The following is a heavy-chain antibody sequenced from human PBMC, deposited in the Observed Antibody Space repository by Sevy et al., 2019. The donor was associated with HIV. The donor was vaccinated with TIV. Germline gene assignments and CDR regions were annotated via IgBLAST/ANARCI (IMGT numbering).Heavy chain of an antibody. Sequence: GGSLRLSCAASGFTFSSYWMHWVRQAPGKGLVWVSGISADGSRTVYEDSVKGRFTISRDNAKNTLYLQMNSLRAEDTAVCYCATDFKDTGWGQGTLVTVSS. CDR1: GFTFSSYW. V-gene: IGHV3-74*01. J-gene: IGHJ4*02. CDR3: ATDFKDTG. CDR2: ISADGSRT. D-gene: IGHD2-8*02.